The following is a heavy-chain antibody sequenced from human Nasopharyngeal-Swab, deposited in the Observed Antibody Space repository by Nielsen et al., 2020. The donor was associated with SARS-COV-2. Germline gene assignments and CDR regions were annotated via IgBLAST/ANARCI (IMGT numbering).Heavy chain of an antibody. CDR2: ISGSGGST. CDR3: AREGVKYQVLHNWFDS. J-gene: IGHJ5*01. V-gene: IGHV3-23*01. CDR1: GFTFSSYA. Sequence: GGSLRPSCTASGFTFSSYAMSWVRQAPGKGLEWVSEISGSGGSTYYADSVKGRFTISRDNSKNTLYLQMNSLRIEDTAVYYCAREGVKYQVLHNWFDSWGQGTLVTVSS. D-gene: IGHD4/OR15-4a*01.